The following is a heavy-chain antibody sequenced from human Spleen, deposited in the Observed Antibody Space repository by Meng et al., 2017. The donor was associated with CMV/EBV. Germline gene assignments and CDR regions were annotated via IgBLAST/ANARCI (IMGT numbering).Heavy chain of an antibody. CDR3: ARGRRGYNS. Sequence: GQLKRWGAGLFKTSETLSLTRAVYGGSFSGYYWSWIRQPPGKGLEWIGEINHSGSTNYNPSLKSRVTISVDTSKNQFSLKLSSVTAADTAVYYCARGRRGYNSWGQGTLVTVSS. J-gene: IGHJ4*02. CDR2: INHSGST. CDR1: GGSFSGYY. D-gene: IGHD5-24*01. V-gene: IGHV4-34*01.